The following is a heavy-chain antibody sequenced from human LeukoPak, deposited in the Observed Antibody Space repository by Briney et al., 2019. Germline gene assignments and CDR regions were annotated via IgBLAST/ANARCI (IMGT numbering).Heavy chain of an antibody. CDR3: AKAGDSSSSPLFLD. CDR2: ISGGGDST. D-gene: IGHD6-6*01. CDR1: GFTLSSNY. V-gene: IGHV3-23*01. Sequence: GGSLRLSCAASGFTLSSNYMSWVRQAPGKGLEWVSAISGGGDSTYYADSVKGRFTISRDNSKNTLYLQMNSLRAEDTAVYYCAKAGDSSSSPLFLDWGQGTLVTVSS. J-gene: IGHJ4*02.